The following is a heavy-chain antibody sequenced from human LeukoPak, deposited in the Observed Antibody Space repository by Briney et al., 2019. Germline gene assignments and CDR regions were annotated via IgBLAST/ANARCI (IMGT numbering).Heavy chain of an antibody. Sequence: GASVKVSCKVSGYTLTELSMHWVRQAPGKGLEWMGGFDPEDGETIYAQKFQGRVTMTEVTSTDTAYMELSSLRSEDTAVYYCATAGSGWYYFDYWGQGTLVTVSS. CDR2: FDPEDGET. D-gene: IGHD6-19*01. CDR1: GYTLTELS. J-gene: IGHJ4*02. V-gene: IGHV1-24*01. CDR3: ATAGSGWYYFDY.